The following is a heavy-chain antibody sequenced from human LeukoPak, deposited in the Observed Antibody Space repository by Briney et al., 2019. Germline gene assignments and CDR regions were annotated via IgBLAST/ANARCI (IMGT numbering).Heavy chain of an antibody. CDR1: GFTFSSYA. V-gene: IGHV3-30-3*01. Sequence: GGSLRLSCAASGFTFSSYAMHWVRQAPGKGLEWVAVISYDGSNKYYADSVKGRFTISRDNSKNTLYLQMFSLTAEDTAVFYCARVPYGSGSYSTLDYWGQGTLVTVSS. CDR3: ARVPYGSGSYSTLDY. CDR2: ISYDGSNK. J-gene: IGHJ4*02. D-gene: IGHD3-10*01.